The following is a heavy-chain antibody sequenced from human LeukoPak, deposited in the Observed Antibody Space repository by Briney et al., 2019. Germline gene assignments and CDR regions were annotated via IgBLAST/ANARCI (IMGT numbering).Heavy chain of an antibody. Sequence: PSETLSLTCTVSGGSVSGYYWSWIRQPPGKGLEWIAYIYYSGSTNYNPSLKSRLTISVDTSKNQFSLRLSSVTAADTAVYYCARRARWAQDFDYWGQGTLVTVSS. CDR2: IYYSGST. J-gene: IGHJ4*02. D-gene: IGHD5-24*01. CDR1: GGSVSGYY. CDR3: ARRARWAQDFDY. V-gene: IGHV4-59*08.